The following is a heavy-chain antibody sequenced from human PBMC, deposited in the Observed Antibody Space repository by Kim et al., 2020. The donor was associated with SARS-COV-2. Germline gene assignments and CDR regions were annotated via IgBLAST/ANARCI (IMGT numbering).Heavy chain of an antibody. J-gene: IGHJ6*02. CDR3: ASFYDILTGYSTHLDYYYYGMDV. V-gene: IGHV4-39*01. CDR1: GGSISSSSYY. CDR2: IYYSGST. D-gene: IGHD3-9*01. Sequence: SETLSLTCTVSGGSISSSSYYWGWIRQPPGKGLEWIGSIYYSGSTYYNPSLKSRVTISVDTSKNQFSLKLSSVTAADTAVYYCASFYDILTGYSTHLDYYYYGMDVWGQGTTVTVSS.